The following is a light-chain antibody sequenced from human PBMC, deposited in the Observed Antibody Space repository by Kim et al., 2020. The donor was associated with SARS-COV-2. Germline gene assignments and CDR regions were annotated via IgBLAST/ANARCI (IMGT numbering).Light chain of an antibody. CDR1: QGISSY. CDR2: AAS. CDR3: QQSYSTPIT. J-gene: IGKJ5*01. Sequence: ASVGDRLTLTCRASQGISSYLNWYQQKPGKDPKLLIYAASSLQSGVPSRFSGSGSGTDFTLTISSLQPEDFATYYCQQSYSTPITFGQGTRLEIK. V-gene: IGKV1-39*01.